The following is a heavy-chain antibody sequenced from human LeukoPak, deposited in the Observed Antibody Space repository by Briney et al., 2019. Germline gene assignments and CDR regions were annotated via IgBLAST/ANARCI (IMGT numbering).Heavy chain of an antibody. J-gene: IGHJ3*01. CDR3: ARVPSGGQQLVTGMDV. Sequence: GESLKISCKGSGYSFTSYWIGWVRQMPGKGLEWMGIIYPGDSDTRYSPSFQGQVTISADKSISTAYLQWSSLKASDTAMYYCARVPSGGQQLVTGMDVWGQGTMVTVSS. CDR2: IYPGDSDT. D-gene: IGHD6-13*01. V-gene: IGHV5-51*01. CDR1: GYSFTSYW.